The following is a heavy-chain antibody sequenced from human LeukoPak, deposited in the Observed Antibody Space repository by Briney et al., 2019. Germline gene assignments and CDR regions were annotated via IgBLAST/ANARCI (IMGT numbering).Heavy chain of an antibody. J-gene: IGHJ4*02. CDR2: ISSSGSTI. D-gene: IGHD3-22*01. V-gene: IGHV3-11*04. CDR1: GFTFSDYY. Sequence: GGSLRLSCAASGFTFSDYYMSWIRQDPGKGLEWVSYISSSGSTIYYADSVKGRFTISRDNAKNSLYLQMNSLRAEDTAVYYCARELDYYDSSGYGFDYWGQGTLVTVSS. CDR3: ARELDYYDSSGYGFDY.